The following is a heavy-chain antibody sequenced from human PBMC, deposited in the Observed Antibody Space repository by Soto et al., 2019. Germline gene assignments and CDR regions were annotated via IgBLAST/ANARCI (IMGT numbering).Heavy chain of an antibody. D-gene: IGHD6-13*01. Sequence: SETLSLTCSVSGGSIRTYYWSWIRQPPGKGLEWIGNFFNTGSTRYNPSLNSRATISVDTSKKQISLKASDTAMYYCARHEDSSSWFVWGQGTLVTVSS. CDR2: FFNTGST. V-gene: IGHV4-59*08. CDR3: ARHEDSSSWFV. CDR1: GGSIRTYY. J-gene: IGHJ4*02.